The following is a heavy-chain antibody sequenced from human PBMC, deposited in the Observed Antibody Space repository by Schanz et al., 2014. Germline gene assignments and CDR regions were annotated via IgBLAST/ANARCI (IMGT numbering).Heavy chain of an antibody. CDR3: ARDRRFFDRDDLYYFDS. V-gene: IGHV1-18*01. J-gene: IGHJ4*02. Sequence: QVQLVQSGAEVKKPGASVRVSCKASGYTFTTYAMSWVRQAPGQGLEWEGWISVYNHNKEYDQKFQGRVTMTTDTSTSTAYMALTDLRSDDTAVYYCARDRRFFDRDDLYYFDSWGQGTLVTVSS. CDR1: GYTFTTYA. CDR2: ISVYNHNK. D-gene: IGHD3-3*01.